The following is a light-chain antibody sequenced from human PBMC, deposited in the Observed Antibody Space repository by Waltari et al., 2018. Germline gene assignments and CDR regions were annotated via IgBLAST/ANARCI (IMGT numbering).Light chain of an antibody. CDR3: QQYSSYSRT. Sequence: IQMTQSPSALSASVGDRVTITCRASQRINTWMAWYQQRPGKAPKVLIYDVSTLESGVPSSFSGSGSGTEFTLAINNLQPEDFATYYCQQYSSYSRTFGQGTKLQMK. V-gene: IGKV1-5*01. CDR1: QRINTW. J-gene: IGKJ2*01. CDR2: DVS.